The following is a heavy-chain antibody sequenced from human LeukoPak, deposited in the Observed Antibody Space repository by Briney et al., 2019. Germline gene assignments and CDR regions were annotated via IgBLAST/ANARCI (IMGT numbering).Heavy chain of an antibody. Sequence: GGSLRLSCAASGFTFSSYWMSWVRQAPGKGLEWVSYISSSGSTMYYADSVKGRFTISRDNAKNSLYLQMNSLRAEDTAVYYCARGWPLTDYWGQGTLVTVSS. J-gene: IGHJ4*02. CDR1: GFTFSSYW. CDR3: ARGWPLTDY. CDR2: ISSSGSTM. V-gene: IGHV3-48*04.